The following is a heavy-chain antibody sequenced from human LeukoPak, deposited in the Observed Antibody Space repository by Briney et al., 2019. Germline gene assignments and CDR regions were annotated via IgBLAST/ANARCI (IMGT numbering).Heavy chain of an antibody. D-gene: IGHD6-13*01. V-gene: IGHV1-8*01. CDR3: ARGRAAAGPCRPDS. Sequence: ASVKVSCKPSGYTFISYDFNSARQPTGQGLEWMAWMNPNTGGTGYAQKFQGRVTMTRNTSISTAYMELSSLRSEDTAVYRCARGRAAAGPCRPDSWGQGTLVTVSS. CDR1: GYTFISYD. CDR2: MNPNTGGT. J-gene: IGHJ4*02.